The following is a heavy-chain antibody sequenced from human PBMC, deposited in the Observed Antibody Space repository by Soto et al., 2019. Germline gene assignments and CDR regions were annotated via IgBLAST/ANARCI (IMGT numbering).Heavy chain of an antibody. D-gene: IGHD2-8*02. Sequence: EVQLLESGGGLVQPGGSLRLSCAASGFTFSSYAMSWVRQAPGKGLEWVSAISGSGGSTYYADSVKGRFTISRDNSKNALYLQMNCLRADDTAVYYCAKGRAAGVLGYWGQGTLVTVSS. J-gene: IGHJ4*02. CDR1: GFTFSSYA. CDR3: AKGRAAGVLGY. CDR2: ISGSGGST. V-gene: IGHV3-23*01.